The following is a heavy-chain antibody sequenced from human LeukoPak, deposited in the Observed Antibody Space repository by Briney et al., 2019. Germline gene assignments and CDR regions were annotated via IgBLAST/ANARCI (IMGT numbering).Heavy chain of an antibody. V-gene: IGHV3-23*01. CDR1: GFTFSSYA. CDR2: ISSSGGRT. CDR3: AKVWRYYDILTGCEFDY. D-gene: IGHD3-9*01. Sequence: GGSLRLSCAASGFTFSSYAMSWVRQAPGKGLEWVSAISSSGGRTYYADSVKGRFTISRDNSNNPLYLQMNSLRAEDTAVYYCAKVWRYYDILTGCEFDYWGQGTLVTVSS. J-gene: IGHJ4*02.